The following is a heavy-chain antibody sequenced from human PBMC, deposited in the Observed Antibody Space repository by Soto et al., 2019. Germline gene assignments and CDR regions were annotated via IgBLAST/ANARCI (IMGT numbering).Heavy chain of an antibody. Sequence: SETLSLTCTVSGGSISSSSYYWVWIRHPPGKGLEWIGSIYYSGSTYYNPSLKSRVTISVDTSKNQFSLKLSSVTAADTAVYYCARLGIAVAGTALPAGYWGQGTLVTVSS. CDR2: IYYSGST. CDR1: GGSISSSSYY. D-gene: IGHD6-19*01. V-gene: IGHV4-39*01. J-gene: IGHJ4*02. CDR3: ARLGIAVAGTALPAGY.